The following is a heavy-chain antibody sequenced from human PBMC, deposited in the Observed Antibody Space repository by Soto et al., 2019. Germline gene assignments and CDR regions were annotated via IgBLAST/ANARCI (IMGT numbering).Heavy chain of an antibody. J-gene: IGHJ4*02. Sequence: QVQLVQSGAEVKKPGASVKVSCKASGYTFTNYAMHWVRQAPGQRLEWMGWINAGNGYTKYSQKFQGRVTITSDTSASTAYMELSSLRFEDTAVYYCARVKYGVAVAAFDYWGQGTLVTVSS. D-gene: IGHD6-19*01. CDR3: ARVKYGVAVAAFDY. V-gene: IGHV1-3*01. CDR2: INAGNGYT. CDR1: GYTFTNYA.